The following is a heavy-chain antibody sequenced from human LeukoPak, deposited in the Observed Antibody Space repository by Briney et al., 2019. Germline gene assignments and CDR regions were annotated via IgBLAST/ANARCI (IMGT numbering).Heavy chain of an antibody. CDR3: ARAVLHYYYYMDV. V-gene: IGHV3-30*03. Sequence: GGSLRLSCAASGFTFSSYSMNWVRQAPGKGLEWVAVISYDGSNKYYADSVKGRFTISRDNSKNTLYLQMNSLRAEDTAVYYCARAVLHYYYYMDVWGKGTTVTVSS. J-gene: IGHJ6*03. CDR1: GFTFSSYS. CDR2: ISYDGSNK.